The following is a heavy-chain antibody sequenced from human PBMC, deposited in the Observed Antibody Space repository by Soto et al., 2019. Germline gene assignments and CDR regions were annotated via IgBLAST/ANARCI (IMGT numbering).Heavy chain of an antibody. D-gene: IGHD3-10*01. V-gene: IGHV3-23*01. Sequence: PGGSLRLSCAASGFTFSSYAMSWVRQAPGKGLEWVSAISGSGGSTYYADSVKGRFTISRDNSKNTLYLQMNSLRAEDTAVYYCAKDKVFAWFGVLSEAYGMDVWGQGTTVTVSS. J-gene: IGHJ6*02. CDR1: GFTFSSYA. CDR2: ISGSGGST. CDR3: AKDKVFAWFGVLSEAYGMDV.